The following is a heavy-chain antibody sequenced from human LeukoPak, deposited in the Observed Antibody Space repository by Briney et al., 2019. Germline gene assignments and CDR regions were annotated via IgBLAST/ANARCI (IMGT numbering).Heavy chain of an antibody. V-gene: IGHV3-30*02. J-gene: IGHJ4*02. CDR3: AKDPRPYYPEGVY. CDR1: GFTFSSYG. Sequence: GGSLRLSCAASGFTFSSYGMHWVRQAPGKGLEWVAFIRYDGSNKYYADSVKGRFTISRDNSKNTLYLQMNSLRAEDTAVYYCAKDPRPYYPEGVYWGQGTLVTVSS. D-gene: IGHD3-22*01. CDR2: IRYDGSNK.